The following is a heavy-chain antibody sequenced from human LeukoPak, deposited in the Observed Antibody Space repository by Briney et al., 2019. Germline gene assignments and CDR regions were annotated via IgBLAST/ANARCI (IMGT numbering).Heavy chain of an antibody. CDR1: GYTFTDYY. CDR3: ARSRIPIFGVAISGPPDFDY. J-gene: IGHJ4*02. CDR2: VNPNSGGT. V-gene: IGHV1-2*02. Sequence: ASLKVSCKASGYTFTDYYMHWGRQAPGHRLEWLGWVNPNSGGTNYAQTFRGRLTMTGDTSISTAYMEMGRLKSDDTAMYYCARSRIPIFGVAISGPPDFDYWGQGTLVTVSS. D-gene: IGHD3-3*01.